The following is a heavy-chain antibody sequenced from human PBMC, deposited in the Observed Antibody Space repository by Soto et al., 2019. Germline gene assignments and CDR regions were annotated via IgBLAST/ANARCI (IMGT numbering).Heavy chain of an antibody. V-gene: IGHV1-2*04. CDR1: GYTFTGYY. CDR3: ARDRVNTVNGYSYGFDY. CDR2: INPNSGGT. J-gene: IGHJ4*02. D-gene: IGHD5-18*01. Sequence: ASVKVSCKASGYTFTGYYMHWVRQAPGQGLEWMGWINPNSGGTNYAQKFQGWVTMTRDTSISTAYMELGRLRSDDTAVYYCARDRVNTVNGYSYGFDYWGQGTLVTVSS.